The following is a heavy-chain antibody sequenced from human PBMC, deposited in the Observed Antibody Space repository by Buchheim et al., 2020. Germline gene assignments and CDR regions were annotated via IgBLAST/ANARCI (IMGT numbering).Heavy chain of an antibody. CDR3: AREDIAAQYYFDY. J-gene: IGHJ4*02. V-gene: IGHV4-30-4*01. D-gene: IGHD6-13*01. CDR1: GGSISSGDYY. Sequence: QVQLQESGPGLVKPSQTLSLTCTVSGGSISSGDYYWSWIRQPPGKGLEWIGYIFYSGTTSYNLYLKSPITISVDTSKNQFSLKLSSETAADTAVYYCAREDIAAQYYFDYWGQGTL. CDR2: IFYSGTT.